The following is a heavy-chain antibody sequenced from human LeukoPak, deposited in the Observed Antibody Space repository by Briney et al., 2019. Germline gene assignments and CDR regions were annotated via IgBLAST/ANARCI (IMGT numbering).Heavy chain of an antibody. D-gene: IGHD3-10*01. CDR2: ISSSSSYI. CDR3: ARAGYYGSGSYYMGLGYYYMDV. Sequence: KPGGSLRLSCAASGFTFSSYSMNWVRQAPGKGLEWVSSISSSSSYIYYADSVKGRFTISRDNAKNSLYLQMNSLRAEDTAVYYCARAGYYGSGSYYMGLGYYYMDVWGKGTTVTISS. J-gene: IGHJ6*03. CDR1: GFTFSSYS. V-gene: IGHV3-21*01.